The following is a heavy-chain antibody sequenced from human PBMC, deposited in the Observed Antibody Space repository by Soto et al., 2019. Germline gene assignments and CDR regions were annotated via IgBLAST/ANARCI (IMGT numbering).Heavy chain of an antibody. V-gene: IGHV5-51*01. CDR3: ARQGYNWNLSPTFDY. J-gene: IGHJ4*02. Sequence: GESLKISCKGSGYSFTSYWIGWVRQMPGKGLEWMGIIYPGDSDTRYSPSFQGQVTISADKSISTAYLQWSSLKASDTAMYYCARQGYNWNLSPTFDYWGQGTLVTVSS. D-gene: IGHD1-7*01. CDR2: IYPGDSDT. CDR1: GYSFTSYW.